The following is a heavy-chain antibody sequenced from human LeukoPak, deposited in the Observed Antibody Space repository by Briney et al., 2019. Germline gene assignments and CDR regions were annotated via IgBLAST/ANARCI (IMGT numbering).Heavy chain of an antibody. CDR3: ARSDYGGNFPFDY. D-gene: IGHD4-23*01. CDR2: IYYSGST. Sequence: ASETLSLTCTVSGGSISSYYWSWIRQPPGKGLEWIGYIYYSGSTNYNPSLKSRVTISVDTSKNQFSLKLSSVTAADTAVYYCARSDYGGNFPFDYWGQGTLVTVSS. CDR1: GGSISSYY. J-gene: IGHJ4*02. V-gene: IGHV4-59*08.